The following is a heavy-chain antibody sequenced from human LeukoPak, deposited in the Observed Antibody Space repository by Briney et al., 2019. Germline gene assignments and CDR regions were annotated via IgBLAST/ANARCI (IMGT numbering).Heavy chain of an antibody. CDR2: ISNTGGST. CDR1: GFTFRTYA. V-gene: IGHV3-23*01. J-gene: IGHJ4*02. CDR3: AKRASGSGAPLYYFDY. D-gene: IGHD3-10*01. Sequence: GGSLRLSCAASGFTFRTYAMSWVRQAPGKGLEWVSVISNTGGSTFYADSVKGRLTISRDNSENTLYLQMNSLRAEDTAVYYCAKRASGSGAPLYYFDYWGQGTLVTVSS.